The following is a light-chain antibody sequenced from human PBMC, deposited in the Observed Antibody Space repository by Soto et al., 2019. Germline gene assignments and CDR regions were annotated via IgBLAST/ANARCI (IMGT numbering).Light chain of an antibody. CDR2: VSS. Sequence: DVQMAQSPSSLSASVGDRVTITCRASQSISNYLNWYQQKPGKAPKLLIHVSSTLQSGVPSRFSGSGSGTEFSLTISSLQPEDFETYLCQQSYFSPLTFGGGTKVDTK. CDR3: QQSYFSPLT. CDR1: QSISNY. J-gene: IGKJ4*01. V-gene: IGKV1-39*01.